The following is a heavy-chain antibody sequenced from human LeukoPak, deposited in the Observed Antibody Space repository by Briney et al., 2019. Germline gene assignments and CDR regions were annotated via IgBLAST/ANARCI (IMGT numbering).Heavy chain of an antibody. V-gene: IGHV3-23*01. D-gene: IGHD2-2*01. Sequence: PGGSLRLSCAASGFTFSSYAMSWVRQAPGKGLEWVSAISGSGGSTYYADSVKGRFTISRDNSKNTLYLQMNSLRAEDTAVYYCARVTDGGSTDQGWFDPWGQGTLVTVSS. CDR2: ISGSGGST. CDR1: GFTFSSYA. J-gene: IGHJ5*02. CDR3: ARVTDGGSTDQGWFDP.